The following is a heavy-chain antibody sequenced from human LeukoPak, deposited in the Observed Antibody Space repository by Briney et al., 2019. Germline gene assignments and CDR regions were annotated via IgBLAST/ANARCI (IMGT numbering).Heavy chain of an antibody. V-gene: IGHV1-2*04. CDR3: ATEGLTVTRCGMDV. CDR1: GYTFTGYY. J-gene: IGHJ6*02. CDR2: INPNSGGI. D-gene: IGHD4-17*01. Sequence: ASVKVSCKASGYTFTGYYMHWVRQAPGQGLEWMGWINPNSGGINYAQKFQGWVTMTRDTSISTAYMELSRLRSDDTAVYYCATEGLTVTRCGMDVWGQGTTVTVSS.